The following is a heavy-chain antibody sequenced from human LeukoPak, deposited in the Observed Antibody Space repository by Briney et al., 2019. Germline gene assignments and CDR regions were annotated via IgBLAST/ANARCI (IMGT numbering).Heavy chain of an antibody. CDR3: ARLSTGVVPAARDY. V-gene: IGHV1-2*02. Sequence: ASVKVSCEASGYTFTGYYMHWVRQAPGQGLEWMGWINPNSGGTNYAQKFQGRVTMTRDTSISTAYMELSRLRSDDTAVYYCARLSTGVVPAARDYWGQGTLVTVSS. CDR1: GYTFTGYY. D-gene: IGHD2-2*01. J-gene: IGHJ4*02. CDR2: INPNSGGT.